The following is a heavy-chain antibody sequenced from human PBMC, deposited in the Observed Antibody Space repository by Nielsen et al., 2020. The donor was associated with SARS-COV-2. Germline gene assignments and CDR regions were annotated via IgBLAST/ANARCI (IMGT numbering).Heavy chain of an antibody. CDR2: IKRSGGST. V-gene: IGHV3-23*01. CDR3: VKWVELDFGYYYYGMDV. CDR1: GFPFMRYA. D-gene: IGHD1-26*01. Sequence: GESLKNSCAASGFPFMRYAMSWVRQAPGKGLEWVSVIKRSGGSTYYADSVKGRFTISRDNSRNTLYLQMNSLRVEDTAVYYCVKWVELDFGYYYYGMDVWGQGTTVTVSS. J-gene: IGHJ6*02.